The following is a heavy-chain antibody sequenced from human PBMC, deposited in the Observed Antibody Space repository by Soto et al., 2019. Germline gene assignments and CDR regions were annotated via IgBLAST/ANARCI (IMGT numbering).Heavy chain of an antibody. D-gene: IGHD3-16*01. Sequence: QVQLVQSGAEVKKPGSSVKVSCKASGGTFSSYTISWVRQAPGQGLEWMGRIIPILGIANYAQKFQGRVTISADKSTRTAYMELGSLRSQDRAAYCCAIRGGAFDLWGQGTMVTVSS. CDR1: GGTFSSYT. CDR3: AIRGGAFDL. J-gene: IGHJ3*01. V-gene: IGHV1-69*02. CDR2: IIPILGIA.